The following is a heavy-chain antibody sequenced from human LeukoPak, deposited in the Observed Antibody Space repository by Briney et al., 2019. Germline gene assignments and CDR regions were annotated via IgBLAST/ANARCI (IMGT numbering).Heavy chain of an antibody. Sequence: GGSLRLSCAASGLTLTSFWMSWLRQAPEKGLEWVASIKEDGSEKYYVDSVKGRLTISRDNARNSLYLQMNSLTAEDTAVYYCASSWGSGTWDYWGQGTLVTVSS. V-gene: IGHV3-7*05. CDR3: ASSWGSGTWDY. D-gene: IGHD3-10*01. CDR2: IKEDGSEK. CDR1: GLTLTSFW. J-gene: IGHJ4*02.